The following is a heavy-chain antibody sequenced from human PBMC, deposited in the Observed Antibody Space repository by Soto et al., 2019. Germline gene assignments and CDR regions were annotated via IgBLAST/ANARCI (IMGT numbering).Heavy chain of an antibody. CDR2: INAYNGNT. Sequence: QVQLVQSGAEVKKPGASVKVSCKASGYTFTSYGISWVRQAPGRGLEWMGWINAYNGNTNCAQKLQGRVTITTDTSTSTAYMVLRSLRSDDTAVYLCARDWFGVDYWGQGTLVTVSS. J-gene: IGHJ4*02. V-gene: IGHV1-18*01. D-gene: IGHD3-16*01. CDR3: ARDWFGVDY. CDR1: GYTFTSYG.